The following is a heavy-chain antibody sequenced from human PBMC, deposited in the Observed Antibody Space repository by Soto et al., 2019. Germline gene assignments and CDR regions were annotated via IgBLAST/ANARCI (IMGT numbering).Heavy chain of an antibody. CDR1: GFTFSDYA. J-gene: IGHJ6*03. Sequence: QLLESGGALVQPGGSLRLSCAGYGFTFSDYAMTWVRQAPGKGLEWVSFVSASASETYSADSVRGRFTISRDNSKNRLFLQMNDLRGEDTAVYYCAKGSSVVHHMAVWGRGTTVTVTS. D-gene: IGHD6-6*01. CDR3: AKGSSVVHHMAV. CDR2: VSASASET. V-gene: IGHV3-23*01.